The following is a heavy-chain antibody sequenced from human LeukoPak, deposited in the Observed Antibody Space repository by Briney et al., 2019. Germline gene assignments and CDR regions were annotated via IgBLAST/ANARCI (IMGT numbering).Heavy chain of an antibody. CDR1: GFTFSSYA. V-gene: IGHV3-23*01. J-gene: IGHJ4*02. CDR2: ISGSGGST. Sequence: GASLRLSCAASGFTFSSYAMGWVRQAPGKGLEWVSAISGSGGSTYYADSVKGRFTISRDNAKNSLYLQMNSLRAEDTAVYYCASPFLLTGYWGQGTLVTVSS. CDR3: ASPFLLTGY. D-gene: IGHD2-15*01.